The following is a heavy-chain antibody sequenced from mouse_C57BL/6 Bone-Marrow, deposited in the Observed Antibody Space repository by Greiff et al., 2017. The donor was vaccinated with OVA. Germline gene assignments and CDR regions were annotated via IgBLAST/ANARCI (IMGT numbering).Heavy chain of an antibody. Sequence: VQGVESDAELVKPGASVKISCKVSGYTFTDHTIHWMKQRPEQGLEWIGYIYPRDGSTKYNEKFKGKATLTADKSSSTAYMQLNSLTSEDSAVYFCVYYDYDVGFAYWGQGTLVTVSA. CDR3: VYYDYDVGFAY. CDR2: IYPRDGST. V-gene: IGHV1-78*01. CDR1: GYTFTDHT. D-gene: IGHD2-4*01. J-gene: IGHJ3*01.